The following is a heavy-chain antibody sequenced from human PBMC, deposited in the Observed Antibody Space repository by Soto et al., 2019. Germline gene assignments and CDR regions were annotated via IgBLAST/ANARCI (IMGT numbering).Heavy chain of an antibody. CDR1: CGSIRTYY. V-gene: IGHV4-59*01. D-gene: IGHD6-6*01. CDR2: IHYSGVT. CDR3: ARDRAEGSSSTPAGGMDV. J-gene: IGHJ6*02. Sequence: SETLSLTCSVSCGSIRTYYWNWIRQPPGGGLEWIAYIHYSGVTNYSPSLRGRVSISIDRSNNEFSLKVSSVTAADTAVYYCARDRAEGSSSTPAGGMDVWGPGTTVTV.